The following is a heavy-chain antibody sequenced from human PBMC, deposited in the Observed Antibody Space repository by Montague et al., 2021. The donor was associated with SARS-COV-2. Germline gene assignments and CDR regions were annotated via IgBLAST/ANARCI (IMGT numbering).Heavy chain of an antibody. J-gene: IGHJ6*02. CDR1: GGSFSGYY. CDR3: ARVGRQQLVRLSGIDV. CDR2: INHSGST. D-gene: IGHD6-13*01. Sequence: SETLSLTCAVYGGSFSGYYWSWIRQPPGKGLEWIGEINHSGSTNYNPSLKSRVTISVDTSKNQFSLKLSSVTAADTAVYYCARVGRQQLVRLSGIDVWGQGTTVTVSS. V-gene: IGHV4-34*01.